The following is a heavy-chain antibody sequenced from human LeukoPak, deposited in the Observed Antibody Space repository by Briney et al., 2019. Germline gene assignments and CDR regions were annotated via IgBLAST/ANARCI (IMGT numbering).Heavy chain of an antibody. Sequence: GGSLRLSCAASGFTFSNYWMHSVRQAPGKGLEWVAFIRYDGSNKYYADSVKGRFTISRDNSKNTLYLQMNSLRAEDTAVYYCAKFDGYNPPFDYWGQGTLVTVSS. CDR2: IRYDGSNK. CDR3: AKFDGYNPPFDY. CDR1: GFTFSNYW. J-gene: IGHJ4*02. D-gene: IGHD5-24*01. V-gene: IGHV3-30*02.